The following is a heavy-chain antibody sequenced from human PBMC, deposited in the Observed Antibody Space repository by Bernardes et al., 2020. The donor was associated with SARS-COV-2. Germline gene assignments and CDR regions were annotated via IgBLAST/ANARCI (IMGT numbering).Heavy chain of an antibody. V-gene: IGHV4-38-2*01. CDR3: ARQIYCGGGTCSYYAFDF. CDR1: GYSMCGDYD. D-gene: IGHD2-21*01. J-gene: IGHJ4*02. Sequence: SETLSLTCVVSGYSMCGDYDWGWIRQPPGKGLEWIGSLHHSGSTYYNPSLKSRVTISVDRSKNQFSLELNSVTAADTAIYSCARQIYCGGGTCSYYAFDFGGKGTLVSVSS. CDR2: LHHSGST.